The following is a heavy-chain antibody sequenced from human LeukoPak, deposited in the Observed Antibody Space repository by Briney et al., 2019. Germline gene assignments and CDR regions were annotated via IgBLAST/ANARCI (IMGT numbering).Heavy chain of an antibody. J-gene: IGHJ4*02. D-gene: IGHD1-26*01. CDR3: ATLPNSARYPFLDY. Sequence: ASVNVSYKASGYIFTSYSLHWVRQAPGQGLEWMGIINPSGGSTSYAQKFQGRVTVTMDTSTSTVYMDLSSLRSEDTAVYYCATLPNSARYPFLDYWGQGTLVIVSS. CDR2: INPSGGST. V-gene: IGHV1-46*01. CDR1: GYIFTSYS.